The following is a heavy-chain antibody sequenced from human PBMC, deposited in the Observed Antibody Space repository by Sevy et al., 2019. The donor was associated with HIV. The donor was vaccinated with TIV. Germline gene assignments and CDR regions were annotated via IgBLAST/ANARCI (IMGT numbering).Heavy chain of an antibody. CDR1: GFTFSSFG. V-gene: IGHV3-64*04. Sequence: GGSLRLSCSASGFTFSSFGMHWVRQAPGKGLELVSAISSNGGSTYYADSVKGRFTISRDNSKNTLYLQMNSLRAEDTAVYSCAKDYYDGSGYYPQGAFDIWGQGTMVTVSS. D-gene: IGHD3-22*01. CDR3: AKDYYDGSGYYPQGAFDI. CDR2: ISSNGGST. J-gene: IGHJ3*02.